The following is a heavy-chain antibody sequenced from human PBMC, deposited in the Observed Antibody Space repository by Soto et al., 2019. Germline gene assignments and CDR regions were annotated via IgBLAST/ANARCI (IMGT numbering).Heavy chain of an antibody. D-gene: IGHD3-3*01. CDR3: ARGGTIFGVSIMGYYYYGMDV. V-gene: IGHV4-34*01. J-gene: IGHJ6*02. Sequence: SETLSLTCAVYGGSFSGYYWSWIRQPPGKGLEWIGEINHSGSTNYNPSLKSRVTISVDTSKNQFSLKLRSVTAADTAVYYCARGGTIFGVSIMGYYYYGMDVWGQGTTVTVSS. CDR1: GGSFSGYY. CDR2: INHSGST.